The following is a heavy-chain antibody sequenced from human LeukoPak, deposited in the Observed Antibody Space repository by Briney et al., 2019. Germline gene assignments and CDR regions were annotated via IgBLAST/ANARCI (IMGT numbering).Heavy chain of an antibody. D-gene: IGHD1-26*01. J-gene: IGHJ6*03. CDR2: IYYSGST. V-gene: IGHV4-28*03. Sequence: SDTLSLTCAVSGSSISSSNWWGWIRQPPGKGLEWIGYIYYSGSTYYNPSLKSRLSISIETSENQFFLNLSSVTAADTAVYYCARVPMGASDYYYMDVWGKGTTVTVSS. CDR1: GSSISSSNW. CDR3: ARVPMGASDYYYMDV.